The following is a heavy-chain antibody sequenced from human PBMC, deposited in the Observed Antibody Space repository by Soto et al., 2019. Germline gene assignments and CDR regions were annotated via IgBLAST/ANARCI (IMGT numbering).Heavy chain of an antibody. CDR3: ARRALNWNDESAFDI. D-gene: IGHD1-20*01. Sequence: GGSLRLSCAASGFTFSDYYMSWLHQAPGKGLEWVSYISSSGSTIYYADSVKGRFTISRDNAKNSLYLQMNSLRAEDTAVYYCARRALNWNDESAFDIWGQGTMVTVSS. CDR2: ISSSGSTI. CDR1: GFTFSDYY. V-gene: IGHV3-11*01. J-gene: IGHJ3*02.